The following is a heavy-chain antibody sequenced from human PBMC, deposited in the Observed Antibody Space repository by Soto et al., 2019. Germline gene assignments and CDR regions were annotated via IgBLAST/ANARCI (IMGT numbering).Heavy chain of an antibody. CDR2: ISYDGSNK. V-gene: IGHV3-30*18. D-gene: IGHD2-21*01. CDR1: GFTFSSYG. CDR3: AKDVGGGDWYFDL. Sequence: QVQLVESGGGVVQPGRSLRLSCAASGFTFSSYGMHWVRQAPGKGLEWVAVISYDGSNKYYADSVKGRFTISRDNSKNTLYLQMNSLSAEDTAVYSCAKDVGGGDWYFDLWGRGTLVTVSS. J-gene: IGHJ2*01.